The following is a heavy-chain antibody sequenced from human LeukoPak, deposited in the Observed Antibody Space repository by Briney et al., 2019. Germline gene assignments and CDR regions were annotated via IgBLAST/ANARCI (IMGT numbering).Heavy chain of an antibody. J-gene: IGHJ5*02. Sequence: PSETLSLTCTVSGGSISSGSYYWGWIRQPPGKGLEWIGSIYYSGSTYYNPSLKSRVTISVDTSKNQFSLKLSSVTAADTAVYYCARTMGTAVAVYWFDPWGQGTLVTVSS. CDR1: GGSISSGSYY. CDR3: ARTMGTAVAVYWFDP. V-gene: IGHV4-39*07. D-gene: IGHD6-19*01. CDR2: IYYSGST.